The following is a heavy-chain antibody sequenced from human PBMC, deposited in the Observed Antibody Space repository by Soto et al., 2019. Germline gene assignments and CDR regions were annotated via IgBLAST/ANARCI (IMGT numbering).Heavy chain of an antibody. CDR2: ISHDGSNK. J-gene: IGHJ5*02. V-gene: IGHV3-30*18. CDR1: GFTFSSHG. D-gene: IGHD4-17*01. CDR3: AKDPNRATVTHGDGWIDP. Sequence: QVQLVESGGGVVQPGRSLRLSCAASGFTFSSHGMHWVRQAPGEGLEWVAAISHDGSNKHYADSVKGRLTISRDNSKNTLYLQMNSLRAEDTAVYYCAKDPNRATVTHGDGWIDPWGQGTLVTVSP.